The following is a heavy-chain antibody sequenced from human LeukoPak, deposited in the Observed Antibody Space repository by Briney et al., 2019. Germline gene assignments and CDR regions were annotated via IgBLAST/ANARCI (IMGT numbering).Heavy chain of an antibody. J-gene: IGHJ5*02. CDR2: IYYSGST. CDR3: AREGYYYDSSGYHNWFDP. Sequence: SETLSLTCAVYGGSFSGYSWSWIRQPPGKGLEWIGYIYYSGSTYYNPSLKSRVTISVDTSKNQFSLKLSSVTAADTAVYYCAREGYYYDSSGYHNWFDPWGQGTLVTVSS. D-gene: IGHD3-22*01. CDR1: GGSFSGYS. V-gene: IGHV4-30-4*07.